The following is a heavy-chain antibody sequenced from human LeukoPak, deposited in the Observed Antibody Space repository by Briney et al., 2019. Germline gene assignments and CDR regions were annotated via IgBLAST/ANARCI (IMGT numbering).Heavy chain of an antibody. CDR3: AKGYYDYVWGSYYFDY. CDR1: GFTFRSYA. V-gene: IGHV3-23*01. CDR2: ISGSGGST. J-gene: IGHJ4*02. D-gene: IGHD3-16*01. Sequence: GGSLRLSCAASGFTFRSYAMSWVRQAPGKGLEWFSAISGSGGSTYYADSVKGRFTISRDNSRDTLYLQMNSLRAEDTAVYYCAKGYYDYVWGSYYFDYWGQGTLVTVSS.